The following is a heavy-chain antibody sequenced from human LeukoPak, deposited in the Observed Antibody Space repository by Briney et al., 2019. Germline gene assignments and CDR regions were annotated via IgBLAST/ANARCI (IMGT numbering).Heavy chain of an antibody. CDR2: ISYDGSSK. J-gene: IGHJ3*02. Sequence: GGSLRLSCVASGFKFSGYAIHWVRQAPGKGLEWVAVISYDGSSKYYADSVKGRFTISRDNSKNTLYLQMNSLRAEDTAVYYCARARSSYGYGDAFDIWGQGTMVTVSS. D-gene: IGHD5-18*01. V-gene: IGHV3-30*04. CDR1: GFKFSGYA. CDR3: ARARSSYGYGDAFDI.